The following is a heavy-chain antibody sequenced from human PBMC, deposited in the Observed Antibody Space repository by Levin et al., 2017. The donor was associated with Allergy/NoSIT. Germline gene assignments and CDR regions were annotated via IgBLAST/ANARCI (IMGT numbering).Heavy chain of an antibody. CDR3: AGLQQLGTYYHYYGMDV. V-gene: IGHV3-74*01. CDR2: INSDGSST. J-gene: IGHJ6*02. CDR1: GFTFSSYW. Sequence: GESLKISCAASGFTFSSYWMHWVRQAPGKGLVWVSRINSDGSSTSYADSVKGRFTISRDNAKNTLYLQMNSLRAEDTAVYYCAGLQQLGTYYHYYGMDVWGQGTTVTVSS. D-gene: IGHD6-13*01.